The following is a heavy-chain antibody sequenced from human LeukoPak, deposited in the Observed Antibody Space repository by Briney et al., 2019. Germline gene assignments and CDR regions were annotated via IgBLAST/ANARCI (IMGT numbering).Heavy chain of an antibody. CDR3: ARLSGTIASAV. J-gene: IGHJ4*02. D-gene: IGHD1-1*01. Sequence: GGSLRLSCAASGFTFSYYSMNWVRQAPGKGLEWLSYISSSSGTIYYADSVKGRFTISRDNAKNSLYLQLNSLRAEDTAVYYCARLSGTIASAVWGQGTLVTVSS. CDR1: GFTFSYYS. V-gene: IGHV3-48*01. CDR2: ISSSSGTI.